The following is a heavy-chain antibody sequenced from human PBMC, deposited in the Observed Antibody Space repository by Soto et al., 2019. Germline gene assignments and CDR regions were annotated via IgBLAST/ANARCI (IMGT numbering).Heavy chain of an antibody. J-gene: IGHJ6*02. CDR3: ARDPKEVDSYYYYYGMDV. V-gene: IGHV1-69*13. CDR1: GGTFSSYA. CDR2: IIPIFGTA. Sequence: SVKVSCKASGGTFSSYAISWVRQAPGQGLEWMGGIIPIFGTANYAQKFQGRVTITADESTSTAYMELSSLRSEDTAVYYCARDPKEVDSYYYYYGMDVWGQGTTVTVS.